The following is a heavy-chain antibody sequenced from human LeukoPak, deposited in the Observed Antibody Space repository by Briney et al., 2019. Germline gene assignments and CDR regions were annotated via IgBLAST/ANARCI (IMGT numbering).Heavy chain of an antibody. J-gene: IGHJ4*02. V-gene: IGHV3-53*01. CDR1: GYTVSSSY. D-gene: IGHD3-16*01. Sequence: QPGGSLRLSWAASGYTVSSSYVSWVRQAPGKGLEWVSVIYSGGRTSYADSVKGRFTISRDNSKNTLYLQMNSLRAEDTAVYYCAKRARPFGGGFDYWGQGTLVSVSS. CDR2: IYSGGRT. CDR3: AKRARPFGGGFDY.